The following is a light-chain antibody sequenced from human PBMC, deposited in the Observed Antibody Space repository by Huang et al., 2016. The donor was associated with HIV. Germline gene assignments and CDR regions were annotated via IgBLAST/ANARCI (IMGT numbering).Light chain of an antibody. Sequence: DIEMTQSPSSLSASVGDRVTVSCRASQGISNSLAWYQQKPGKAPKLLIYGESALQSGVPSRFSGSGSGTDFTLTISSLQPEDVATYYCQKYNSAPWTFGQGTKVEIK. CDR2: GES. J-gene: IGKJ1*01. V-gene: IGKV1-27*01. CDR3: QKYNSAPWT. CDR1: QGISNS.